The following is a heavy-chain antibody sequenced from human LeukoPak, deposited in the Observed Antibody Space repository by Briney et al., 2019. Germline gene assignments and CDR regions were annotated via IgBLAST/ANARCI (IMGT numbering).Heavy chain of an antibody. D-gene: IGHD3-3*01. V-gene: IGHV4-59*08. CDR2: IYYSGST. CDR1: GGSISNYY. CDR3: ARLRIWDFAY. J-gene: IGHJ4*02. Sequence: SETLSLTCTVSGGSISNYYWSWIRQPPGKGLEWIGYIYYSGSTNYNPSLKSRVTTSVDTSKNQFSLKLSSVTAADTAVYYCARLRIWDFAYWGQGTLVTVSS.